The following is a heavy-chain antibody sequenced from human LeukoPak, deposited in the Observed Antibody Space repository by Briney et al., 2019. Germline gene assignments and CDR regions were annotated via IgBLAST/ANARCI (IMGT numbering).Heavy chain of an antibody. D-gene: IGHD5-18*01. Sequence: SETLSLTCTVSSVSITSYHWSWIRQSAGKGLEWIGRVHASGNSNYNPSLKSRVTMSVDTSKNQFSLKLTSVTAADTAVYYCARDGLYSYGYSYSDYWGQGTLVTVSA. CDR2: VHASGNS. J-gene: IGHJ4*02. V-gene: IGHV4-4*07. CDR3: ARDGLYSYGYSYSDY. CDR1: SVSITSYH.